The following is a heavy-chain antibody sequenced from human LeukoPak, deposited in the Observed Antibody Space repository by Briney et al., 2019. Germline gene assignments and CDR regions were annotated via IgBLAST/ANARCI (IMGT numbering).Heavy chain of an antibody. J-gene: IGHJ6*02. CDR1: GDIVSSLSSA. Sequence: SQTLSLTCAISGDIVSSLSSAWNWIRQSPSRGLEWLGRTYYRSKWYHDYAISVKSRISVNPDTSKNQFSLQLSSVTPEDTAVYYCARDPAYNYGMDVWGQGTTVTVSS. CDR2: TYYRSKWYH. D-gene: IGHD2-2*01. V-gene: IGHV6-1*01. CDR3: ARDPAYNYGMDV.